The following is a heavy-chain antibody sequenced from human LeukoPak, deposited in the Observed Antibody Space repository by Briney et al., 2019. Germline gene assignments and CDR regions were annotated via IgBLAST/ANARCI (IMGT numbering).Heavy chain of an antibody. CDR3: ASERGSKCFDY. CDR2: IKQDGSEK. Sequence: GGSLRLSCAASGFTFSSYWMSWVRQAPGKGLEWVANIKQDGSEKYYVDSVKGRFTISRDNAKNSLYLQMNSLRAEDTAVYYCASERGSKCFDYWGQGTLVTVSS. V-gene: IGHV3-7*01. J-gene: IGHJ4*02. CDR1: GFTFSSYW. D-gene: IGHD3-10*01.